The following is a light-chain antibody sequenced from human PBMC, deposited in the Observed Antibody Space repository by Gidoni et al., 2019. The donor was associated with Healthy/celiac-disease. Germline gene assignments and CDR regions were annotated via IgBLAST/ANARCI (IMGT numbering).Light chain of an antibody. CDR1: QSISSY. CDR2: AAS. J-gene: IGKJ4*01. CDR3: QQYYSTPLT. Sequence: DIKMTKSPSSLSASVGDRVTITCRASQSISSYLYWYQQKPGKDPKLLIYAASTLQSGVPSRFSGSGSGTDFTLTISSLQPEDFATYYCQQYYSTPLTFGGGTKVDIK. V-gene: IGKV1-39*01.